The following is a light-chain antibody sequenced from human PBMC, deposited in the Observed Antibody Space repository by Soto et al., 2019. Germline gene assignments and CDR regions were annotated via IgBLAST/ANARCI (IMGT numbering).Light chain of an antibody. Sequence: DIQLTQSPSPLSASVGDRVTITCRASQGISTSLAWYQQKPGKAPKLLIYAASTVQSGVPSRFSGSGSGTEFTLTISSLQPDDFATYYCQHYNSYSEAFGQGTKVDIK. CDR3: QHYNSYSEA. CDR1: QGISTS. V-gene: IGKV1-9*01. J-gene: IGKJ1*01. CDR2: AAS.